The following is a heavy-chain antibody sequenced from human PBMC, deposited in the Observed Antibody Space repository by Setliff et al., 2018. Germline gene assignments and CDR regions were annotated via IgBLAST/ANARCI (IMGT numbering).Heavy chain of an antibody. J-gene: IGHJ1*01. V-gene: IGHV3-7*01. CDR3: SRDLQGSGDYYDNDYFKY. CDR1: GFTFRSYW. D-gene: IGHD4-17*01. Sequence: GGSLRLSCAASGFTFRSYWMSWVRQAPGKGLEWVANIKKDGSIKYYLDSVRGRFTISRDNAENSLTLQMNSLRVEDTAVYYCSRDLQGSGDYYDNDYFKYWGQGALVTVSS. CDR2: IKKDGSIK.